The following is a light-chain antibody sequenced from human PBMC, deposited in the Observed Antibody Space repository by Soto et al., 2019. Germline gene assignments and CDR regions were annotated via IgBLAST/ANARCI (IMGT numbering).Light chain of an antibody. V-gene: IGLV2-14*03. CDR1: SSDVGGYNY. Sequence: SALTQPASGSGSPGQSITISCTGTSSDVGGYNYVSWYQQHPGKAPKLMIYDVSDRPSGVSNRFSASKSGNTASLTISGLQAEDEADYYCCSYTSSSTPWVFGTGTKVPVL. J-gene: IGLJ1*01. CDR3: CSYTSSSTPWV. CDR2: DVS.